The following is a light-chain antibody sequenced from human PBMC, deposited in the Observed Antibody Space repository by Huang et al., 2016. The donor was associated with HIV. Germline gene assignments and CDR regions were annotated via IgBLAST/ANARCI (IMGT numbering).Light chain of an antibody. J-gene: IGKJ5*01. CDR1: QDIRSS. CDR3: QQYYTTPRDT. V-gene: IGKV1-NL1*01. CDR2: AAS. Sequence: DIQMTKSPSSLSASVGDRGTITCRASQDIRSSLAWYQQKPGKAPKLLLFAASRLERGVPPRFSGSGSGTDYTRTISSLQPEDFATYYCQQYYTTPRDTFGQGTRLAIK.